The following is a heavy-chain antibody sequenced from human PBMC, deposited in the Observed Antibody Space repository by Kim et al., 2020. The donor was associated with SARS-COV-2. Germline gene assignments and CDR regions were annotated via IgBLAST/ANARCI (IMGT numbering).Heavy chain of an antibody. V-gene: IGHV3-11*01. CDR1: GFTFSDYY. Sequence: GGSLRLSCAASGFTFSDYYMSWIRQAPGKGLEWVSYISSSGSTIYYADSVKGRFTISRDNAKNSLYLQMNSLRAEDTAVYYCARDPGQGGATYRVYYYGMDVWGQGTTVTVSS. J-gene: IGHJ6*02. D-gene: IGHD1-26*01. CDR2: ISSSGSTI. CDR3: ARDPGQGGATYRVYYYGMDV.